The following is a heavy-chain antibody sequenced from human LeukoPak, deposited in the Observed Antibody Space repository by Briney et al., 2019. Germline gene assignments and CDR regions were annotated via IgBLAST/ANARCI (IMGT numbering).Heavy chain of an antibody. CDR1: GGTFSSYT. D-gene: IGHD1-26*01. V-gene: IGHV1-69*02. CDR2: IIPILGIA. CDR3: ARGSELARFDY. J-gene: IGHJ4*02. Sequence: SVKVSCKASGGTFSSYTISWVRQAPGQGLGWMGRIIPILGIANYAQKFQGRVTITADKSTSTAYMELSSLRSEDTAVYYCARGSELARFDYWGQGTLVTVSS.